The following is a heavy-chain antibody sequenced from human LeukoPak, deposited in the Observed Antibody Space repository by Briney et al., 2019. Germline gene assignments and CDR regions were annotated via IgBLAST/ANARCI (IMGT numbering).Heavy chain of an antibody. D-gene: IGHD6-19*01. J-gene: IGHJ5*02. V-gene: IGHV3-33*06. CDR2: IWYDGSQR. Sequence: GGSLRLSCVASGFIFSTYGLHWVRQSPGRGLEWVAVIWYDGSQRYYADSVKGRFTISRDDSQNTIYLQMDSLRAEDTAVYYCAKDRLRIAVAGTSGGLDPWGQGTLVTVSS. CDR1: GFIFSTYG. CDR3: AKDRLRIAVAGTSGGLDP.